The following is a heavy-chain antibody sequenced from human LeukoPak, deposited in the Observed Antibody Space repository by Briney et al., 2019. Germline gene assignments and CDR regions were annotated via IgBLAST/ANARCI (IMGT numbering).Heavy chain of an antibody. J-gene: IGHJ6*02. D-gene: IGHD3-3*01. CDR2: ISAYNGNT. CDR1: GYTFTSYG. Sequence: ASVKVSCKASGYTFTSYGISWVRQAPGQGLEWMGWISAYNGNTNYAQKLQGRVTMTTDTSTSTAYMELRSLRSDDTAEYYCARDPDAYYDFWSGYYGYYYYYGMDVWGQGTTVTVSS. V-gene: IGHV1-18*01. CDR3: ARDPDAYYDFWSGYYGYYYYYGMDV.